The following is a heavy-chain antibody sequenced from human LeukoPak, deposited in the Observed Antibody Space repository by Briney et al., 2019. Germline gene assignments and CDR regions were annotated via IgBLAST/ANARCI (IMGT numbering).Heavy chain of an antibody. Sequence: PGGSLRLSCVASGFAFSSYAMHWVRQAPGKGLEWVAVISYDGSNKYYADSVKGRFTISRDNSKNTLYLQMNSLRAEDTAVYYCARGYWDSYNWNVPFDYWGQGTLVTVSS. CDR1: GFAFSSYA. V-gene: IGHV3-30-3*01. CDR3: ARGYWDSYNWNVPFDY. CDR2: ISYDGSNK. J-gene: IGHJ4*02. D-gene: IGHD1-1*01.